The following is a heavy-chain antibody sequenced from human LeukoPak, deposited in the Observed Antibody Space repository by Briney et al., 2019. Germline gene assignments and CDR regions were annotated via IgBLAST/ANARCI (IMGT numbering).Heavy chain of an antibody. J-gene: IGHJ4*02. Sequence: NAGGSLRLSCAASGFTFSSYSMNWVRQAPGKGLEWVSSISSSSSYIYYADSVEGRFTISRDNAKNSLYLQMNSLRAEDTAVYYCARGAREYYYDSSGPFDYWGQGTLVTVSS. D-gene: IGHD3-22*01. CDR2: ISSSSSYI. CDR1: GFTFSSYS. CDR3: ARGAREYYYDSSGPFDY. V-gene: IGHV3-21*01.